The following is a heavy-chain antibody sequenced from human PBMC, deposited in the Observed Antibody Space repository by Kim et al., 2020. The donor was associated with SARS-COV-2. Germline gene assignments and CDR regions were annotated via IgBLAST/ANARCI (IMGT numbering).Heavy chain of an antibody. CDR1: GGSISSSSYY. Sequence: SETLSLTCTVSGGSISSSSYYWGWIRQPPGKGLEWIGSIYYSGSTYYNPSLKSRVTISVDTSKNQFSLKLSSVTAADTAVYYCARAGDIVVVVALDDAFDLWGQGTMVTVSS. J-gene: IGHJ3*01. CDR2: IYYSGST. D-gene: IGHD2-15*01. CDR3: ARAGDIVVVVALDDAFDL. V-gene: IGHV4-39*07.